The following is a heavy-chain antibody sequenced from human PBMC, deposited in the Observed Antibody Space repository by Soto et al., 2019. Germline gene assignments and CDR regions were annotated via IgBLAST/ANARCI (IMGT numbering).Heavy chain of an antibody. Sequence: GGSLRLSCAASGFTFSNAWMSWVRQAPGKGLEWVGRIKSKTDGGTTDYAAPVKGRFTISRDDSKNTLYLQMNSLKTEDTAVYYCTTQAPSYCSSTSCYPEDYYYGMDVWGQGTTVTV. CDR1: GFTFSNAW. V-gene: IGHV3-15*01. CDR2: IKSKTDGGTT. J-gene: IGHJ6*02. CDR3: TTQAPSYCSSTSCYPEDYYYGMDV. D-gene: IGHD2-2*01.